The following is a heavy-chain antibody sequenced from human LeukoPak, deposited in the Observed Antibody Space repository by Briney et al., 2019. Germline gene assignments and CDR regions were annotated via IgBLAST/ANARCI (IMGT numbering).Heavy chain of an antibody. CDR3: ARGGIVATIGYYYYGMDV. CDR1: GFTFTNNG. D-gene: IGHD5-12*01. CDR2: IWSDGSKK. V-gene: IGHV3-33*01. J-gene: IGHJ6*02. Sequence: GGSLRLSCAASGFTFTNNGFHWVRQAPGKGLEWVAAIWSDGSKKYYADSVKGRFTISKDNSKNTLYLQMNSLRAEDTAVYYCARGGIVATIGYYYYGMDVWGQGTTVTVSS.